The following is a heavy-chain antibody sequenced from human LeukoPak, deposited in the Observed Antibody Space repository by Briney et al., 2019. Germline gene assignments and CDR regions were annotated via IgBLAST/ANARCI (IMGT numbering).Heavy chain of an antibody. Sequence: ASVKVSCKVSGYTLTELSMHWVRQAPGKGLEWMGGFDPEDDETIYAQKFQGRVTMTEDTSTDTAYMELSSLRSEDTAVYYCATGPKPWLGEEAYFDYWGQGTLVTVSP. CDR1: GYTLTELS. D-gene: IGHD6-19*01. V-gene: IGHV1-24*01. CDR3: ATGPKPWLGEEAYFDY. CDR2: FDPEDDET. J-gene: IGHJ4*02.